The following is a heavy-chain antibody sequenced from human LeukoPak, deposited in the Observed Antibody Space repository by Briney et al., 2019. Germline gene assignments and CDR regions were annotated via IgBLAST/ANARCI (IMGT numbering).Heavy chain of an antibody. CDR3: ARGSVAAAAHDY. CDR1: GGSISSGDYY. V-gene: IGHV4-30-4*01. J-gene: IGHJ4*02. CDR2: IYYSGST. D-gene: IGHD6-13*01. Sequence: PSETLSLTCTVSGGSISSGDYYWSWIRQPPGKGLEWIGYIYYSGSTYYNPSLKSRVTISVDTSKNQFSLKLSSVTAADTAVYYCARGSVAAAAHDYWGQGTLVTVSS.